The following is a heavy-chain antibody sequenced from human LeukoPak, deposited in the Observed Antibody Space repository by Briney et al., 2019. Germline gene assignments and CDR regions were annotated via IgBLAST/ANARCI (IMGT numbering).Heavy chain of an antibody. D-gene: IGHD2-15*01. CDR3: ARVYCSGGSCYSHWYFDL. Sequence: ASVKVSCKASGYTFTSYAMNWVRQAPGQRLEWMGWINTGNGNTKYSQNFQGRVTITRDTSASTAYMELSSLRSEDTAVYYCARVYCSGGSCYSHWYFDLWGRGTLVTVS. V-gene: IGHV1-3*04. CDR1: GYTFTSYA. CDR2: INTGNGNT. J-gene: IGHJ2*01.